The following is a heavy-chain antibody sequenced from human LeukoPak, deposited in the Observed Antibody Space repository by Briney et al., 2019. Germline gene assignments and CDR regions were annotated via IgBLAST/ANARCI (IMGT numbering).Heavy chain of an antibody. V-gene: IGHV1-69*04. CDR3: ARDDDRAREIDY. CDR2: IIPILNIT. J-gene: IGHJ4*02. Sequence: SVTVSCTASRGTFSKYAISWVRQAPGQGLEWMGRIIPILNITHYAQKFQGRVTIAADKSTSTAYMELSSLRSEDTAVYYCARDDDRAREIDYWGQGTLVTVSS. D-gene: IGHD3-22*01. CDR1: RGTFSKYA.